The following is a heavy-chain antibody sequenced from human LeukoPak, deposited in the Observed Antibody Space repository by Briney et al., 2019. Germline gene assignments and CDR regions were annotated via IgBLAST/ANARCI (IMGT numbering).Heavy chain of an antibody. CDR3: ARDPANYDYVWGTAFDY. V-gene: IGHV1-3*01. D-gene: IGHD3-16*01. CDR2: INAGNGNT. Sequence: GASVKVSCKASGYTFTSYAMHWVRQAPGQRLEWMGWINAGNGNTKYSQKFQGRVTITRDTSASTAYMELSSLRSEDTAVYYCARDPANYDYVWGTAFDYWGQGTLVTVSS. J-gene: IGHJ4*02. CDR1: GYTFTSYA.